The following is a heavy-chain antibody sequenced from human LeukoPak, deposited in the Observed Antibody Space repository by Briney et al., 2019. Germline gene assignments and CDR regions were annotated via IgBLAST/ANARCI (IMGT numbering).Heavy chain of an antibody. CDR1: GYTFTYRY. Sequence: TGSSVKVPCKASGYTFTYRYLHWVRQAPGQALEWMGWITPFNGNTNYAQQFQDRVTITRDRSRNTVYMELNSLRFEDTAMYYCARSPFSGDDDAFDIWGQGTMVTVSS. D-gene: IGHD5-12*01. V-gene: IGHV1-45*02. CDR3: ARSPFSGDDDAFDI. J-gene: IGHJ3*02. CDR2: ITPFNGNT.